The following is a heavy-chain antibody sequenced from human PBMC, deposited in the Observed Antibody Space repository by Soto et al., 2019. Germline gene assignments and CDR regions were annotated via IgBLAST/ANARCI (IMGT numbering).Heavy chain of an antibody. CDR1: GFTFSSYA. D-gene: IGHD6-6*01. J-gene: IGHJ6*02. V-gene: IGHV3-30-3*01. CDR3: ARVLSIAARRYYYGMDV. Sequence: GGSLRLSCAASGFTFSSYAMHWVRQAPGKGLEWVAVISYDGSNKYYADSVKGRFTISRDNSKNTLYLQMNSLRAEDTAVYYCARVLSIAARRYYYGMDVWGQGTTVTVSS. CDR2: ISYDGSNK.